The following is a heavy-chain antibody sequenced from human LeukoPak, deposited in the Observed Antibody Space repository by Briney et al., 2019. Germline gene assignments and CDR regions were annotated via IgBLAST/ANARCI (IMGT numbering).Heavy chain of an antibody. D-gene: IGHD5-18*01. V-gene: IGHV1-69*05. CDR2: IIPIFGTA. CDR3: ASPDASMVSAFDY. J-gene: IGHJ4*02. Sequence: GASVKVSCKASGGTFSSYAISWVRQAPGQGLEWMGGIIPIFGTANYAQKFQGRVTITTDEITSTAYMELRSLRSEDTAVYYCASPDASMVSAFDYWGQGTLVTVSS. CDR1: GGTFSSYA.